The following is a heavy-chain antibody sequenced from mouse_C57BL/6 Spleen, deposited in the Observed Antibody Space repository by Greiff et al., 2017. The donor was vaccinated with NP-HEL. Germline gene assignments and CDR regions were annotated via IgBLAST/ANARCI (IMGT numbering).Heavy chain of an antibody. D-gene: IGHD1-1*01. V-gene: IGHV1-15*01. J-gene: IGHJ4*01. CDR2: IDPETGGT. CDR3: TRWYYYGSSYVYYAMDY. CDR1: GYTFTDYE. Sequence: VQLQQSGAELVRPGASVTLSCKASGYTFTDYEMHWVKQTPVHGLEWIGAIDPETGGTAYNQKFKGKAILTADKSSSTAYMELRSLTSEDSAVYYCTRWYYYGSSYVYYAMDYWGQGTSVTVSS.